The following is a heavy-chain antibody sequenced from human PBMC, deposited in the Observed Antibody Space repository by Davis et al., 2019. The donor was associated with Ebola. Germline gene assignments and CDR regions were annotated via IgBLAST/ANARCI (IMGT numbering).Heavy chain of an antibody. J-gene: IGHJ6*02. V-gene: IGHV4-39*01. CDR1: GGTISRYY. D-gene: IGHD6-13*01. CDR2: IYYSGST. Sequence: MPSETLSLTCTVSGGTISRYYWGWIRQPPGKGLEWIGSIYYSGSTYYNPSLKSRVTISVDTSKNQFSLKLSSVTAADTAVYYCARGRVAEAGRSYYYYGVDVWGQGTTVTVSS. CDR3: ARGRVAEAGRSYYYYGVDV.